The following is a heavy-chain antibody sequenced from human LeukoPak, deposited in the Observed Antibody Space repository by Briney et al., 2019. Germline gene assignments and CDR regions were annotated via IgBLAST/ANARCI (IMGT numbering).Heavy chain of an antibody. Sequence: PGGSLRLSCAASGFTFSSYWMSWVRQAPGKGLEWVANMKQDGSEKYYVDSVKGRFTISRDNAKNSLYLQMNSLRAEDTAVYYCARERGDSSIWYNSIGPRGIFDYWGQGTLVTVSS. V-gene: IGHV3-7*01. CDR1: GFTFSSYW. CDR3: ARERGDSSIWYNSIGPRGIFDY. D-gene: IGHD6-13*01. CDR2: MKQDGSEK. J-gene: IGHJ4*02.